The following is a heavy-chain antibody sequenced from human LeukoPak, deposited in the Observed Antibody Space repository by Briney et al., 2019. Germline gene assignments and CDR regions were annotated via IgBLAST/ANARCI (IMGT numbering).Heavy chain of an antibody. J-gene: IGHJ6*02. D-gene: IGHD2-2*01. CDR3: ARVRRCSSTSCYGYYYGMDV. CDR1: GYTFNSYA. CDR2: IIPIFGTA. V-gene: IGHV1-69*13. Sequence: AASVKVSCKASGYTFNSYAISWVRQAPGQGLEWMGGIIPIFGTANYAQKFQGRVTITADESTSTAYMELSSLRSEDTAVYYCARVRRCSSTSCYGYYYGMDVWGQGTTVTVSS.